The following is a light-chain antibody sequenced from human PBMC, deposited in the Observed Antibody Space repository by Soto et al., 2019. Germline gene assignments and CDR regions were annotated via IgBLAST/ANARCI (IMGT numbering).Light chain of an antibody. CDR1: QSVNDN. Sequence: IVMTQSPVTLAVSPGARVTLSCRASQSVNDNLAWYQQKPGQAPRLLIYGASTRATGIPARFSGSGSGTEFTLTISSLQSEDFAVYYCQQYNNWPLTFGGGTKVDIK. V-gene: IGKV3-15*01. CDR3: QQYNNWPLT. J-gene: IGKJ4*01. CDR2: GAS.